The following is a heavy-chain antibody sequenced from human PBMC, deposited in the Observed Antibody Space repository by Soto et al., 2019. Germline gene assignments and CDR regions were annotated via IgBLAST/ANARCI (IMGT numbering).Heavy chain of an antibody. CDR3: AKVRPLRDCTRSSCPGAFDM. D-gene: IGHD2-2*01. CDR1: GFTFSSYA. V-gene: IGHV3-23*01. J-gene: IGHJ3*02. CDR2: ITASGDTT. Sequence: EVQLLESGGGLVQPGGSLRLSCAASGFTFSSYAMSWVRQAPGKGLEWDSAITASGDTTYYADSVKGRFTISRDNSKSTMYLQMISPRAVDTAVYYCAKVRPLRDCTRSSCPGAFDMWGQGTMVTDSS.